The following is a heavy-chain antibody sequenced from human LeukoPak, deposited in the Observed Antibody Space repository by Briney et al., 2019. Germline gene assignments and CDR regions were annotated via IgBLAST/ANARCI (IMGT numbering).Heavy chain of an antibody. Sequence: ASVKVSCKASGYTFTSYGISWVRQAPGQGLEWMGWMNPNSGNTASAQKFQGRVTITRNTSISTAYMELSNLRSEDTAVYYCARGEEDFVVVPAAPDYYYYYMDVWGKGTTVTVSS. D-gene: IGHD2-2*01. CDR3: ARGEEDFVVVPAAPDYYYYYMDV. CDR1: GYTFTSYG. V-gene: IGHV1-8*03. J-gene: IGHJ6*03. CDR2: MNPNSGNT.